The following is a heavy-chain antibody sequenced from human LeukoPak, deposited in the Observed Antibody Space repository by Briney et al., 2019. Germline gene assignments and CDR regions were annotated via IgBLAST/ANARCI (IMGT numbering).Heavy chain of an antibody. CDR2: LSGSGGST. J-gene: IGHJ6*02. CDR3: AKGRESLTTRSGMDV. CDR1: GFTFSSYN. Sequence: GGSLRLSCAASGFTFSSYNMNWVRQAPGKGLEWVSVLSGSGGSTYYADSVKGRFTISRDISKNTLYLQMNSLRVEDTAVYYCAKGRESLTTRSGMDVWGQGTTVTVSS. V-gene: IGHV3-23*01. D-gene: IGHD4-17*01.